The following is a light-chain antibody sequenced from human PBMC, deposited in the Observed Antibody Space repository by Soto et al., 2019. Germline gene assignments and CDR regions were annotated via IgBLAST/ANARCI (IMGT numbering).Light chain of an antibody. CDR2: AAS. V-gene: IGKV1-27*01. J-gene: IGKJ3*01. CDR3: QKYNSAQA. Sequence: DIQMTQSPSSLSASVGDRVTITCRASQGISNYLAWYQQKPGTVPKLLIYAASTLQSGVPSRFSGSGSGTDFTLTISSLQPEDVATYYCQKYNSAQAFGPGTKVDIK. CDR1: QGISNY.